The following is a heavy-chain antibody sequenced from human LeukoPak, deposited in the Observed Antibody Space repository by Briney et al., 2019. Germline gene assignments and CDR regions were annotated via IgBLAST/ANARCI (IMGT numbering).Heavy chain of an antibody. Sequence: GRSLGLSCAASGFPFSSCAIHWVRQPPGKGLEWVPVLWYDGGKKYYADSVGGRFDISRDKSKHTLYLQMNSVRAEDTAVYYCVRDGGPTLGAFDIWGQGAMVTVSS. J-gene: IGHJ3*02. V-gene: IGHV3-33*01. CDR1: GFPFSSCA. D-gene: IGHD3-3*01. CDR3: VRDGGPTLGAFDI. CDR2: LWYDGGKK.